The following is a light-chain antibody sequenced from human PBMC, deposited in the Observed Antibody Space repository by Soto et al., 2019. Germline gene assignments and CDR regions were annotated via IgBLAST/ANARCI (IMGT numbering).Light chain of an antibody. CDR2: KAS. V-gene: IGKV1-5*03. CDR3: QQYDNDSWT. Sequence: DIQMTQSPSTLSASVGDRVIITCRASQSISSWLAWYQQKPGKAPNLLIYKASTLKSGVPSRFRGSGSGTEFTLTITRLQPDDFATYHCQQYDNDSWTFGQGTKVEIK. CDR1: QSISSW. J-gene: IGKJ1*01.